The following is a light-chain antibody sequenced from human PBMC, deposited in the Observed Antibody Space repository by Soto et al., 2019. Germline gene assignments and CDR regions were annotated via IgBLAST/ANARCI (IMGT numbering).Light chain of an antibody. Sequence: EIVLTQSPGTLSLSPGERATLSCRASQSVTSNYLAWYQQKPGQALRPLIYGASIRATGIPDRFSGSGSGTDFTLTISRLEPEDFAVYYCQQYGSSPQTFGQGTKVEI. CDR1: QSVTSNY. J-gene: IGKJ1*01. V-gene: IGKV3-20*01. CDR2: GAS. CDR3: QQYGSSPQT.